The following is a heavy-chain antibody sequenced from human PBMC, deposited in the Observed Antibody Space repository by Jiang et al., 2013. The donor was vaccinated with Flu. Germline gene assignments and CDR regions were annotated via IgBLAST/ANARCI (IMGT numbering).Heavy chain of an antibody. CDR3: ARERLGSGWNGILTDVDY. D-gene: IGHD6-19*01. Sequence: QTLSLTCAISGDSVSSNSAAWNWIRQSPSRGLEWLGRTYYRSKWYNDYAVSVKSRITINPDTSKNQFSLQLNSVTPEDTAVYYCARERLGSGWNGILTDVDYWGQGTLVTVSS. CDR1: GDSVSSNSAA. V-gene: IGHV6-1*01. CDR2: TYYRSKWYN. J-gene: IGHJ4*02.